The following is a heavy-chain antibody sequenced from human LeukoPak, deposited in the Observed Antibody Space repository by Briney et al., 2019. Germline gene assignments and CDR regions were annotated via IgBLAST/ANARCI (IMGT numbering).Heavy chain of an antibody. V-gene: IGHV3-30-3*02. CDR3: TKPPRAAVTTVY. Sequence: PGGSLRLSCAASGFTISSYAMNWVRQAPGKGLEWVALISYDGSNKNYADSVKGRFTISRDNAKNSLNLQMNSLRAEDTAVYYCTKPPRAAVTTVYWGQGTLVTVSS. J-gene: IGHJ4*02. CDR2: ISYDGSNK. CDR1: GFTISSYA. D-gene: IGHD4-17*01.